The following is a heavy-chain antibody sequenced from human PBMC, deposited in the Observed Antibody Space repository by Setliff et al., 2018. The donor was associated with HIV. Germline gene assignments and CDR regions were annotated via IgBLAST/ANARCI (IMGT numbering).Heavy chain of an antibody. Sequence: GGSLRLSCATSGFTFSSYTMNWVRQAPGKGLEWVSSISSSSSYIYYADSVKGRFTISRDNAKNTLHLQMNSLRAEDTAVYYCVRGLAAAGGYAMDVWGQGTTVTVSS. J-gene: IGHJ6*02. CDR3: VRGLAAAGGYAMDV. CDR1: GFTFSSYT. CDR2: ISSSSSYI. D-gene: IGHD6-13*01. V-gene: IGHV3-21*01.